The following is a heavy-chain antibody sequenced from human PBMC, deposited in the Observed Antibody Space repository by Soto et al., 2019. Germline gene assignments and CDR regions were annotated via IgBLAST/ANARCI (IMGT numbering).Heavy chain of an antibody. J-gene: IGHJ4*02. CDR1: AVTFTTYA. V-gene: IGHV1-69*13. CDR3: AILPQSGTSFKYDF. CDR2: IVGVSGER. D-gene: IGHD6-25*01. Sequence: GXSVKVSCKASAVTFTTYAYNWVRQAPGRGLEWVGGIVGVSGERGYGQQFQDRVTITADGSTGSTYLALSRLTSEDTAVYYFAILPQSGTSFKYDFWGQVTVVIGSS.